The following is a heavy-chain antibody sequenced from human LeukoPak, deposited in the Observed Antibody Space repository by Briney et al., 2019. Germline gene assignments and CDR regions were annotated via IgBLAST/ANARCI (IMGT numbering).Heavy chain of an antibody. D-gene: IGHD3-16*02. J-gene: IGHJ4*02. CDR2: INPNSGGT. CDR3: ARSVRGDYVWGSYRQGFDY. V-gene: IGHV1-2*06. CDR1: GYTLIGYY. Sequence: ASVKVSCKASGYTLIGYYMHWVRQAPGQGLEWMGRINPNSGGTNYAQKFQGRVTMTRDTSISTAYMELSRLISDDTAVYYCARSVRGDYVWGSYRQGFDYWGQGTLVTVSS.